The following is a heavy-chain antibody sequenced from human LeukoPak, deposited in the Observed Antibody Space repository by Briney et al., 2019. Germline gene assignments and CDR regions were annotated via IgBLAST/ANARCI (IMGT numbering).Heavy chain of an antibody. D-gene: IGHD3-22*01. CDR1: EFTFSNYV. CDR3: ARAPRYYDSSGYRPPYFQH. V-gene: IGHV3-21*01. CDR2: ISSSSSYI. J-gene: IGHJ1*01. Sequence: GGSLRLSCVASEFTFSNYVMSWVRQAPGKGLEWVSSISSSSSYIYYADSVKGRFTISRDNAKNSLYLQMNSLRAEDTAVYYCARAPRYYDSSGYRPPYFQHWGQGTLVTVSS.